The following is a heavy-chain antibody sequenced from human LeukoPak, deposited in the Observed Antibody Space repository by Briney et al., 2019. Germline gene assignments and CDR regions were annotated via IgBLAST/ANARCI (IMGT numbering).Heavy chain of an antibody. CDR1: GGSFSGYF. D-gene: IGHD1-7*01. Sequence: SETLSLTCAVYGGSFSGYFWSWIRQSPGKGLEWIGEINHSGSTNYNPSLKSRVTISVDTSKNQFSLKLSSVTAADTAVYYCARGLNSHGMDVWGQGTTVTVSS. CDR3: ARGLNSHGMDV. CDR2: INHSGST. V-gene: IGHV4-34*01. J-gene: IGHJ6*02.